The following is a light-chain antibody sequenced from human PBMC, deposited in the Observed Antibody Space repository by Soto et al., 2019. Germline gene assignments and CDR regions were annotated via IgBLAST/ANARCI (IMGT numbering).Light chain of an antibody. CDR1: QSVNNN. CDR3: QHYNNLPPHT. CDR2: GAS. Sequence: EIILTQSPASLSVSPGERATLSCRASQSVNNNLAWYQQKPGQAPRLLIYGASTRATGIPSRCRGSGSGTESTLNITSLQSEDFAVYLGQHYNNLPPHTYGQGTKLEIK. J-gene: IGKJ2*01. V-gene: IGKV3-15*01.